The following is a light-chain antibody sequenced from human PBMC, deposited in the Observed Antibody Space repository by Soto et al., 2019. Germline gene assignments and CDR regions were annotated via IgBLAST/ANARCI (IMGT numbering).Light chain of an antibody. CDR3: LLYIGNGTPG. CDR2: STN. Sequence: QTVVTQEPSFSVSPGRTVTLTCGLSSGSVSRSYYPSWYQQTPGQAPRTLIYSTNTRSSGVPDRFSGSILGNKAALSITGAQTDDESDDYCLLYIGNGTPGFGGGAKLTFL. V-gene: IGLV8-61*01. CDR1: SGSVSRSYY. J-gene: IGLJ3*02.